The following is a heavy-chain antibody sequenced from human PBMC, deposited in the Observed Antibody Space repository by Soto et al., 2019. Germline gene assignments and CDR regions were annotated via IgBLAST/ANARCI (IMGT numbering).Heavy chain of an antibody. CDR1: GYTFASYA. J-gene: IGHJ4*02. CDR2: ISAYNGNT. CDR3: ARDPPPPDY. V-gene: IGHV1-18*01. Sequence: QVQLVQSGAEVKKPGASVKVSCKASGYTFASYAISWMRQAPGQGLERMGWISAYNGNTNYAQKLQGRFNMTTDTSTSTAYMELRSLRSDDTAVYCCARDPPPPDYGGQGTLVTVSS.